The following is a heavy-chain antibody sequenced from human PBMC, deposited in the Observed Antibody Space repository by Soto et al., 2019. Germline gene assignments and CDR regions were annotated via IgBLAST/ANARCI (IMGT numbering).Heavy chain of an antibody. CDR2: INAGNGNT. CDR1: GYTFTSYA. D-gene: IGHD1-26*01. V-gene: IGHV1-3*01. Sequence: QVQLVQSGAEVKKPGASVKVSCKASGYTFTSYAMHWVRQAPGQRLEWMGWINAGNGNTKYSQKFQGRVTITRDTSARPAYMERSSLRSEDTAVYYCTRRPTLGSSGCTRYYFDPWGQGTLVTGSS. CDR3: TRRPTLGSSGCTRYYFDP. J-gene: IGHJ4*02.